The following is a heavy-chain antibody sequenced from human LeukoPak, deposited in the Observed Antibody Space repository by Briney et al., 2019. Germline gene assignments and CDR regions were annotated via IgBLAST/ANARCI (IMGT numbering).Heavy chain of an antibody. CDR2: LSENGATT. V-gene: IGHV3-23*01. CDR3: VKDYQVGNSPAFGDY. J-gene: IGHJ4*02. Sequence: GGSLRLSCAASGLTFSSHAMSWVRRAPGKGLEWVSGLSENGATTYYAGSVKGRFTISRDNSRNTMYLQMNSLRVEDTAVYYCVKDYQVGNSPAFGDYWGQGTLVTISS. D-gene: IGHD1-26*01. CDR1: GLTFSSHA.